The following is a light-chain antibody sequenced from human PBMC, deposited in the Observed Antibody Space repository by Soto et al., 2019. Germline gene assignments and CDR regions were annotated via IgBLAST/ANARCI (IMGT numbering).Light chain of an antibody. Sequence: DIQITQSPSTLSASVGDTFTITCRASQSVSIWLVWYQQKPGKAPKVLIWDASTLQRGVSSRFSGTGSGTEFTLTISSLQPDDSATYYCQEYNSDSITFGQGTRLEIK. CDR1: QSVSIW. CDR2: DAS. V-gene: IGKV1-5*01. J-gene: IGKJ5*01. CDR3: QEYNSDSIT.